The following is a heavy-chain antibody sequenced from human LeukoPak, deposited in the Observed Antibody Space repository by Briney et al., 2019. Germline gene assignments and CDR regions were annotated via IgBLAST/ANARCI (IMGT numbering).Heavy chain of an antibody. V-gene: IGHV3-11*01. CDR1: GFTFSDYY. CDR3: ARENLVVVPAAYQSLFDY. Sequence: PGGSLGLSCAASGFTFSDYYMSWIRRAPGKGLEWVSYISSSGSAIYYADSVKGRFTISRDNAKNSLYLQMNSLRAEDTAVYYCARENLVVVPAAYQSLFDYWGQGTLVTVSS. CDR2: ISSSGSAI. J-gene: IGHJ4*02. D-gene: IGHD2-2*01.